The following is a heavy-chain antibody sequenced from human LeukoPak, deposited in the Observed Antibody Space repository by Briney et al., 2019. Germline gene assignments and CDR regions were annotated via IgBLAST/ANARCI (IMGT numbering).Heavy chain of an antibody. J-gene: IGHJ4*02. CDR1: GGSISSGDYY. CDR3: ARDLIKHQPDYFDY. Sequence: SQTLSLTCTVSGGSISSGDYYWSWIRQPPGKGLEWIGYIYYSGSTYYNPSLKSRVTISVDTSKNQFSLKLSSVTAADTAVYYCARDLIKHQPDYFDYWGQGTLVTVSS. V-gene: IGHV4-30-4*01. D-gene: IGHD2-2*01. CDR2: IYYSGST.